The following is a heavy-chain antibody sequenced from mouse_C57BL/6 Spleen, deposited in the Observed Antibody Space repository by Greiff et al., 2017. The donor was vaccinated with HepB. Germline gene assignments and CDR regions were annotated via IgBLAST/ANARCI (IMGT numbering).Heavy chain of an antibody. CDR2: IDPSDSYT. D-gene: IGHD2-4*01. J-gene: IGHJ4*01. Sequence: VQLQQPGAELVRPGTSVKLSCKASGYTFTSYWMHWVKQRPGQGLEWIGVIDPSDSYTNYNQKFKGKATLTVDTSSSTAYMQLSSLTSEDSAVYYCARDDYDVGYYAMDYWGQGTSVTVSS. CDR3: ARDDYDVGYYAMDY. V-gene: IGHV1-59*01. CDR1: GYTFTSYW.